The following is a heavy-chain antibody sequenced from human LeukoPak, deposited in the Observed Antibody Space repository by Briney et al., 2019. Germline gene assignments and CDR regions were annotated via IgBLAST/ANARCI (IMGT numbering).Heavy chain of an antibody. CDR2: ISSSSSYI. Sequence: GGSLRLSCAASGFTFSSYSMNWVRQAPGKGLEWVSSISSSSSYIYYADSVKGRFTISRDNAKNSLYLQMNSLRAEDTAVYYCACYTIFGVVTIDYWGQGTLVTVSS. D-gene: IGHD3-3*01. J-gene: IGHJ4*02. V-gene: IGHV3-21*01. CDR1: GFTFSSYS. CDR3: ACYTIFGVVTIDY.